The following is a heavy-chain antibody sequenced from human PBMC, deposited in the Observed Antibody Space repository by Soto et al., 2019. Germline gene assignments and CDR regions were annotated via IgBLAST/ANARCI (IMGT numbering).Heavy chain of an antibody. CDR2: ISFNGINT. J-gene: IGHJ4*02. CDR3: ARDVSGFEYFDL. D-gene: IGHD3-9*01. CDR1: GFTFSDYA. V-gene: IGHV3-30-3*01. Sequence: QVQLVESGGSVVQPGRFLRLSCAGSGFTFSDYAMHWVRQAPGRGPEWLALISFNGINTYYADSVKGRFTISRDNSKGTLYLQMNTLRAEDTAVYYCARDVSGFEYFDLWGQGTLVTISS.